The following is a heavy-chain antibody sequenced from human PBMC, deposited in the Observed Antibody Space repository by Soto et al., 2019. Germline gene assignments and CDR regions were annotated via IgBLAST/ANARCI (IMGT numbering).Heavy chain of an antibody. Sequence: PSETLSLTCTFSCDSFTSDGHYWIWMPQGPGKELEDRGYILNSENTSYDPSLKSRVTISVDTSKDQFSMKLSSVTAADTALYYCAGVHVEMATIGDYCSYGVDVWGQGTTVTVSS. D-gene: IGHD5-12*01. J-gene: IGHJ6*02. CDR1: CDSFTSDGHY. CDR2: ILNSENT. V-gene: IGHV4-61*08. CDR3: AGVHVEMATIGDYCSYGVDV.